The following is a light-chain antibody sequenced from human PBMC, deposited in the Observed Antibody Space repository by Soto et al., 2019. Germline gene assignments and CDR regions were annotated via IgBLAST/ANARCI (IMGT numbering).Light chain of an antibody. Sequence: QTVVTQEPSFSVSPGRTVTVTCGLSSGSVSTNFYPSWYQQTPGQAPRTLIYRTSTRSSGVPDRFSGSNLGNRAALTITGARAEDESDYYCALYMGSGIWVFGGGTKLTVL. J-gene: IGLJ3*02. CDR3: ALYMGSGIWV. CDR2: RTS. CDR1: SGSVSTNFY. V-gene: IGLV8-61*01.